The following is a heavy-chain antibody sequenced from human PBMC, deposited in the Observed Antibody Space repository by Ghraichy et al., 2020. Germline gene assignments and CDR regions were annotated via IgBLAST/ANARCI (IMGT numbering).Heavy chain of an antibody. CDR3: ARLCVGVVVDNPYHHYGLDV. J-gene: IGHJ6*02. D-gene: IGHD3-3*01. Sequence: SETLSLTCTVSGGSISSSSYYWGWIRQPPGKGLEWIGSIYYSGSTYYNPSLKSRLTLSIDTSKNHFSLSLRSVTAEDTAVYYCARLCVGVVVDNPYHHYGLDVWGQGTTVTVSS. CDR1: GGSISSSSYY. V-gene: IGHV4-39*07. CDR2: IYYSGST.